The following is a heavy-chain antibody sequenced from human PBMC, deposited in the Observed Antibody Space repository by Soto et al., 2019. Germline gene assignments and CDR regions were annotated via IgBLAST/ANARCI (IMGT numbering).Heavy chain of an antibody. D-gene: IGHD5-18*01. CDR1: GFTFGDYA. Sequence: GWSLRLSCTASGFTFGDYAMSWVRQAPGKGLEWVSAISGSGDGTDYADSVKGRFTISRDNSKNTLYLQMNSLRAEDTAVYYCAGPGYSSQDYWGQGALVTV. J-gene: IGHJ4*02. CDR3: AGPGYSSQDY. V-gene: IGHV3-23*01. CDR2: ISGSGDGT.